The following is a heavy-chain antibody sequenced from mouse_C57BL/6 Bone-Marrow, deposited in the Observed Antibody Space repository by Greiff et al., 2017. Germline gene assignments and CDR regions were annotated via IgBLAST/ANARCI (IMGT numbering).Heavy chain of an antibody. V-gene: IGHV1-66*01. D-gene: IGHD1-1*01. CDR1: GYTFTDYY. J-gene: IGHJ2*01. Sequence: QVQLQQSGPELVKPGASVKISCKASGYTFTDYYINWVKQRPGKGLEWIGWIYPGSGNTKYNEKFKGKATLTADTSSSTAYMQLSSLTSEDSAVYFCAGSFTVVYFYYWGQGTTLTVSS. CDR3: AGSFTVVYFYY. CDR2: IYPGSGNT.